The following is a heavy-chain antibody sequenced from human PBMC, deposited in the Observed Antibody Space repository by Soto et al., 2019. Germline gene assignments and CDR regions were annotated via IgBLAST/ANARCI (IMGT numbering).Heavy chain of an antibody. D-gene: IGHD1-7*01. Sequence: QVQLQESGPGLVKPSETLSLTCSVSGGSVSRGNYYWSWIRQPPGKGLEWIGYISYIGSTKYNPPLERRVSISVDTSNNPFSLKLSSVTAADTAVYYCARDSSEWNFLVWGQGALVTVSS. J-gene: IGHJ4*02. CDR2: ISYIGST. V-gene: IGHV4-61*01. CDR3: ARDSSEWNFLV. CDR1: GGSVSRGNYY.